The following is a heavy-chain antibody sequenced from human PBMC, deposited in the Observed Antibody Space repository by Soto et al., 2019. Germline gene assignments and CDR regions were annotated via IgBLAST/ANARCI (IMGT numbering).Heavy chain of an antibody. CDR2: LYADGST. CDR3: ARTAEGDTPRTHWYFDL. CDR1: GFPINVTY. J-gene: IGHJ2*01. D-gene: IGHD6-25*01. Sequence: VGSLRLSCAASGFPINVTYLSWVRQAPGKGLEWLSVLYADGSTYYIDSVKGRFRISRDNAKNTLYLQMDNLRADDTAMYFCARTAEGDTPRTHWYFDLWGRGTPVTVSS. V-gene: IGHV3-53*01.